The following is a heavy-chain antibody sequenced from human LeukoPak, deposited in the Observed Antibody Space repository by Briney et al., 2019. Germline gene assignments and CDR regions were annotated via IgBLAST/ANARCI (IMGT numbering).Heavy chain of an antibody. V-gene: IGHV1-24*01. J-gene: IGHJ5*02. CDR3: ATGRVQLSGTTSGMGLNWFDP. Sequence: GASVKVSCKVSGYTLTELSMHWVRPAPGRGLEGMGGFDPEDGETIYAQKFQGRVTLTEDTSPDTAYAELSSLRSEDTAVYYCATGRVQLSGTTSGMGLNWFDPWGQGTMVTVSS. CDR1: GYTLTELS. D-gene: IGHD1-20*01. CDR2: FDPEDGET.